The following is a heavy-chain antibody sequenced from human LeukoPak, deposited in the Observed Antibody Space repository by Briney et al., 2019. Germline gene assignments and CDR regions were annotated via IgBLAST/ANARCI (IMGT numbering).Heavy chain of an antibody. D-gene: IGHD3-16*02. J-gene: IGHJ4*02. CDR3: AREGLRLRLGELSP. V-gene: IGHV4-4*07. CDR1: GGSISSYY. Sequence: SETLSLTCTVSGGSISSYYWSWLRQPAGKGLEWIGRIYTSGSTSYNPSLKSRVTMSVDTSKNQFSLKLSSVTAADTAVYYCAREGLRLRLGELSPWGQGTLVTVSS. CDR2: IYTSGST.